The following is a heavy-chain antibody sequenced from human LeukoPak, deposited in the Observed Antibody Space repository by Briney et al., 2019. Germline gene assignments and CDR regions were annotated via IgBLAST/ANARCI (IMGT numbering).Heavy chain of an antibody. Sequence: GGSLRLSCAASGFTFDDYAMHWVRQAPGKGLEWVSGISWNSGSIGYADSVKGRFTISRDNAKNSLYLQMNSLRAEDTALYYCAKETYYDFWSGYSDAFDIWGQGTMVTVSS. V-gene: IGHV3-9*01. CDR3: AKETYYDFWSGYSDAFDI. CDR1: GFTFDDYA. CDR2: ISWNSGSI. J-gene: IGHJ3*02. D-gene: IGHD3-3*01.